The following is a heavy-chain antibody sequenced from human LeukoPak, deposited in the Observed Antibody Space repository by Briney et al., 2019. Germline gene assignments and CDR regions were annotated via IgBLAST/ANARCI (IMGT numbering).Heavy chain of an antibody. CDR2: VSSSGAGT. CDR1: GFTFSDYA. CDR3: AKSNGYGLIDI. V-gene: IGHV3-23*01. Sequence: PGGSLRLSCAASGFTFSDYAMSWVRQAPGKGLEWVSVVSSSGAGTYYADSVKGRFTISRDNSKYTLYLQVNSLRAEDTAVYYCAKSNGYGLIDIWGQGTMVTVSS. D-gene: IGHD3-22*01. J-gene: IGHJ3*02.